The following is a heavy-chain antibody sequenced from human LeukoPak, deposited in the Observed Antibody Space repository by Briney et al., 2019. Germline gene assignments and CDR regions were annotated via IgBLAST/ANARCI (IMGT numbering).Heavy chain of an antibody. J-gene: IGHJ4*02. CDR2: INSDGSRT. Sequence: GGSLRLSCAASGFTFSSYWMHWVRQAPGKGLVWVSRINSDGSRTSYADSVKGRFTISRDNAKNTLYLQMNSLRAEDTAVYYCARPEGATLHFDYWGQGTLVTVSS. V-gene: IGHV3-74*01. CDR1: GFTFSSYW. D-gene: IGHD1-26*01. CDR3: ARPEGATLHFDY.